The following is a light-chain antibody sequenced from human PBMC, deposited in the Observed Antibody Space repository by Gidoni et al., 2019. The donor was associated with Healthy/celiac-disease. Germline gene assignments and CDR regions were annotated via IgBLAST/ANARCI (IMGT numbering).Light chain of an antibody. CDR2: AAS. Sequence: AIRLTQSPSELSASTGDAITITCRASQSISTYLAWYQQKPEKAPKLLIYAASTLQSGVPSRFSGSGSGTYFTLTISYLQSEDFATYYCQQYYGYPRTFGQGTKLEIK. V-gene: IGKV1-8*01. CDR3: QQYYGYPRT. J-gene: IGKJ2*01. CDR1: QSISTY.